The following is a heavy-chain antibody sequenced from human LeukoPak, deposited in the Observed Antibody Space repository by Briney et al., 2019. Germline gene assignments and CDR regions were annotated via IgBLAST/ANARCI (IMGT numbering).Heavy chain of an antibody. CDR3: ARDGSYGTFDY. V-gene: IGHV1-69*06. CDR2: VIPIFGTA. Sequence: SVKVSCKASGGTFSSYAISWVRQAPGQGLEWMGGVIPIFGTANYAQKFQGRVTITADKSTSTAYMELSSLRSEDTAVYYCARDGSYGTFDYWGQGTLVTVSS. CDR1: GGTFSSYA. D-gene: IGHD5-18*01. J-gene: IGHJ4*02.